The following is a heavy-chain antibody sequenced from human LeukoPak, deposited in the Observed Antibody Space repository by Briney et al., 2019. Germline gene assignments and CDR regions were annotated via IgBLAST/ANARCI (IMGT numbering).Heavy chain of an antibody. Sequence: GGSLRLSCAASGFTFSSYSMNWVRQAPGKGLEWVSSISSSSSYIYYADSVKGRFTISRDNAKNSLYLQMNSLRAEDTAVYYCARRLKYRAAFDPWGQGTLVTVSS. V-gene: IGHV3-21*04. CDR2: ISSSSSYI. D-gene: IGHD6-6*01. CDR3: ARRLKYRAAFDP. CDR1: GFTFSSYS. J-gene: IGHJ5*02.